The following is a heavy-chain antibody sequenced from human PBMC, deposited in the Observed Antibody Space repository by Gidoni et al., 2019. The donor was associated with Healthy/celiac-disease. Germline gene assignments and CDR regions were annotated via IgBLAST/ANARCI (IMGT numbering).Heavy chain of an antibody. V-gene: IGHV3-11*01. CDR2: ISSSGSTI. CDR1: GFPFIYYY. Sequence: QVQLVESGGGLVKPGGSLRLPCPASGFPFIYYYMSWIRQAPGKGLEWVSYISSSGSTIYYADSVKGRFTISRDNAKNSLYLQMNSLRAEDTAVYYCARDCFSSGWYGGAFDIWGQGTMVTVSS. D-gene: IGHD6-19*01. CDR3: ARDCFSSGWYGGAFDI. J-gene: IGHJ3*02.